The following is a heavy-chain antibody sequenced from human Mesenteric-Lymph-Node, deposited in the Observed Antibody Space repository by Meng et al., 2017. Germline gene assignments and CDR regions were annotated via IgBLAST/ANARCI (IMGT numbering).Heavy chain of an antibody. D-gene: IGHD5-18*01. CDR2: IYYGGTT. J-gene: IGHJ4*02. Sequence: AQLQESGPGPVCASETLPLTCTFSGGSVSSGIYYWSWSRQPPGKGLEWIGYIYYGGTTNYNPSLKSRVTISADTSKNQFSLKLSSVTAADTAVYYCARDSRGYSYGWGQGTLVTVSS. CDR3: ARDSRGYSYG. CDR1: GGSVSSGIYY. V-gene: IGHV4-61*01.